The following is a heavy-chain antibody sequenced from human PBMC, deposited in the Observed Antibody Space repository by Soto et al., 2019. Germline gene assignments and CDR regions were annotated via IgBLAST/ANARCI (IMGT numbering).Heavy chain of an antibody. CDR2: INHSGSN. Sequence: QVQLQQWGAGLLKPSETLSLTCAVYGGSFSGYYWSWIRQPPGKGLEWIGEINHSGSNNYKPSLKSRVTISVDTSKNQFSLKLSSVTAADTAVYYCARVPKDIVVVVAAHPYYDYSGQGTLVTVSS. CDR3: ARVPKDIVVVVAAHPYYDY. J-gene: IGHJ4*02. CDR1: GGSFSGYY. V-gene: IGHV4-34*01. D-gene: IGHD2-15*01.